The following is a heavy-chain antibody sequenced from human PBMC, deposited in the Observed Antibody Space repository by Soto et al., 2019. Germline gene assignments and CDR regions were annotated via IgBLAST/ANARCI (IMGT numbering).Heavy chain of an antibody. V-gene: IGHV3-23*01. CDR2: ISGSGYSK. Sequence: EVQLLESGGGLVQPGGSLKLSCAASGFSFDSHSMSWVRQAPGKGLEWVAGISGSGYSKYHADSVRCRFTISRDNSWNTLNLQMNSLRAEDTALYYCAKSRGGTWSTYSFDAWGQGTVVTVSS. J-gene: IGHJ4*02. CDR3: AKSRGGTWSTYSFDA. CDR1: GFSFDSHS. D-gene: IGHD1-26*01.